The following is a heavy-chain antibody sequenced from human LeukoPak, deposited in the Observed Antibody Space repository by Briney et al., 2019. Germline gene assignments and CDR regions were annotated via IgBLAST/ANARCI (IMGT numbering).Heavy chain of an antibody. Sequence: PGGSLSLSCAVSGVTSSSFSTNWVRQAPGRGVEWGLSISSSSSYIYYADSVKGRFTISRDNAKNSLYLQMNSLRAEDTALYYCARAITNYGYIFDYWGQGTLVTVSS. J-gene: IGHJ4*02. V-gene: IGHV3-21*01. D-gene: IGHD5-18*01. CDR3: ARAITNYGYIFDY. CDR2: ISSSSSYI. CDR1: GVTSSSFS.